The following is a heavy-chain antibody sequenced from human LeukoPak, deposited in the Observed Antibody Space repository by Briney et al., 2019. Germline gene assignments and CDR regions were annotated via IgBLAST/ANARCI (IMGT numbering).Heavy chain of an antibody. CDR2: ISYDESNK. J-gene: IGHJ4*02. Sequence: SGGSLRLSCAASGFTFSINTMHWVRQAPGKGLEWVAVISYDESNKYYADSVKGRFTISRDNSKNTLYLQMNSLTAEDTAVYYCARAYSSSWYGDFDYWGQGTLVTVSS. CDR1: GFTFSINT. CDR3: ARAYSSSWYGDFDY. D-gene: IGHD6-13*01. V-gene: IGHV3-30-3*01.